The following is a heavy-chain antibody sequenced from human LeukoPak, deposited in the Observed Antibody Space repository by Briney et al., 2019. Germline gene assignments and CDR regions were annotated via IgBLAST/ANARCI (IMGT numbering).Heavy chain of an antibody. D-gene: IGHD6-19*01. J-gene: IGHJ4*02. Sequence: GGSLRLSCAASGFTFSSYGTHWVRQAPGKGLEWVAVISYDGSNKYYADSVKGRFTISRDNSKNTLYLQMNSLRAEDTAVYYCAKLAVAGTDLFDYWGQGTLVTVSS. CDR3: AKLAVAGTDLFDY. V-gene: IGHV3-30*18. CDR2: ISYDGSNK. CDR1: GFTFSSYG.